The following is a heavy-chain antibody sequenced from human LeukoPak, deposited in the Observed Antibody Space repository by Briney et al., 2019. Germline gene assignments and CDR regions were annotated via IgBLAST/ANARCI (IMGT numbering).Heavy chain of an antibody. CDR1: GGSFSGYY. CDR2: IYYSGST. D-gene: IGHD3-3*01. J-gene: IGHJ4*02. CDR3: ARGIRFLEWSYFDY. V-gene: IGHV4-59*01. Sequence: SETLSLTCAVYGGSFSGYYWSWIRQPPGKGLEWIGYIYYSGSTNYNPSLKSRVTISVDTSKNQFSLKLSSVTAADTAVYYCARGIRFLEWSYFDYWGQGTLVTVSS.